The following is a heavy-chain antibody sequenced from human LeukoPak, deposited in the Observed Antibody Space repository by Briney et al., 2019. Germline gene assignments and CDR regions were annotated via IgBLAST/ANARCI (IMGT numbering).Heavy chain of an antibody. Sequence: SQTLSLTCAISGDSVSSNSSAWNWIRQSPSRGLEWLGRTFYRSKWYNDYTSSLKSRITIKPDTSKNQFSLQLKSVTPEDTAVYYCARGDCSSGICYSDSAFDIWGQGTMVTVSS. J-gene: IGHJ3*02. CDR3: ARGDCSSGICYSDSAFDI. CDR1: GDSVSSNSSA. CDR2: TFYRSKWYN. V-gene: IGHV6-1*01. D-gene: IGHD2-15*01.